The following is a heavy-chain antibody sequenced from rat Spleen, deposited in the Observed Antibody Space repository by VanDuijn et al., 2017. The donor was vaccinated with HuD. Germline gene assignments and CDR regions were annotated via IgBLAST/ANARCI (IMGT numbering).Heavy chain of an antibody. CDR3: GRRDYGGYGDY. V-gene: IGHV5-17*01. J-gene: IGHJ2*01. Sequence: EVQLVESGGGLVQPGRSLKLSCAASGFIFSDYGMAWVRQTPKKGLEWVATINYEGSGTYYRDSVKGRFTISRDNAKSTLYLQMDSLRSEDTATYYCGRRDYGGYGDYWGQGVMVTVSS. D-gene: IGHD1-11*01. CDR2: INYEGSGT. CDR1: GFIFSDYG.